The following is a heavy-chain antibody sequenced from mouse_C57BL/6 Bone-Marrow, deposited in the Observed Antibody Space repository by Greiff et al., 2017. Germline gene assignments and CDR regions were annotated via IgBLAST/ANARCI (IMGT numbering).Heavy chain of an antibody. CDR3: TRGGYDYPCFDY. V-gene: IGHV1-15*01. J-gene: IGHJ2*01. D-gene: IGHD2-4*01. CDR2: IDPETGGT. Sequence: VQLQQSGAELVRPGASVTLSCKASGYTFTDYEMHWVKQTPVHGLEWIGAIDPETGGTAYNQKFKGKAILTADTSSSTAYMQLRSLTSEDSAVYYCTRGGYDYPCFDYWGQGTTLTVSS. CDR1: GYTFTDYE.